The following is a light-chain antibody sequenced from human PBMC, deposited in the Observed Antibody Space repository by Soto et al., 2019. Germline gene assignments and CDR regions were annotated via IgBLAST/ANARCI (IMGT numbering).Light chain of an antibody. CDR1: LYISTN. CDR3: QQYNNWPPFT. J-gene: IGKJ2*01. V-gene: IGKV3-15*01. Sequence: ETVMTQSPATLSVSPGEGVTLSCRASLYISTNLAWFQQKPGQAPRLLIYGASTRATGISVRFSASGSGTAFTLTITSLQAEDSAVYFCQQYNNWPPFTFGQGTKLEI. CDR2: GAS.